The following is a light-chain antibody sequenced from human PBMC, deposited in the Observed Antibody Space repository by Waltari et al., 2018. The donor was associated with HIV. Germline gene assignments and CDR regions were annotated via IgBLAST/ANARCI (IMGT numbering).Light chain of an antibody. J-gene: IGLJ3*02. V-gene: IGLV2-14*01. Sequence: QSALTQPASVSGSLGQSITISCIGTSSDIGSYHYVSWYQHHPDKAPTLVIYDANARPSGVPFRFSGSNSGNTASLTSSGLQAEDEADYYCSSYTSTSTLLFGGGTKVTVL. CDR2: DAN. CDR3: SSYTSTSTLL. CDR1: SSDIGSYHY.